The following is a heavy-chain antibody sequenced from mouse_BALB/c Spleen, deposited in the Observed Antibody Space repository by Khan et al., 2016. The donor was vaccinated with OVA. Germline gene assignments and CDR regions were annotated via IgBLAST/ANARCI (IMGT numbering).Heavy chain of an antibody. D-gene: IGHD2-1*01. CDR2: INPSTNST. J-gene: IGHJ3*01. V-gene: IGHV1-7*01. Sequence: QVQLQQSGPELAKPGASVKMSCKASGYTFISYCMHWVNQRPGQGLEWIGYINPSTNSTEYNQMFKDKATLTTDKFSNTAYRQLSSLTSEDSAVYYCARRARYGIFVYGGQGTRLTVSA. CDR1: GYTFISYC. CDR3: ARRARYGIFVY.